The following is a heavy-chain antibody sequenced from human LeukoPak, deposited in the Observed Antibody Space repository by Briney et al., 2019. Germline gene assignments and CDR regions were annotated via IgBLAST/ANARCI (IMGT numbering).Heavy chain of an antibody. J-gene: IGHJ5*02. D-gene: IGHD3-10*01. CDR3: AREARWSYASFFDP. CDR1: GGSISSGSYY. V-gene: IGHV4-61*02. CDR2: IYTSGST. Sequence: PSQTLSLTCTVSGGSISSGSYYWSWIRQPAGKGLEWIGRIYTSGSTNYNPSLKSRVTISVDTSKNQSSLKLSSVTAADTAVYYCAREARWSYASFFDPWGQGTLVTVSS.